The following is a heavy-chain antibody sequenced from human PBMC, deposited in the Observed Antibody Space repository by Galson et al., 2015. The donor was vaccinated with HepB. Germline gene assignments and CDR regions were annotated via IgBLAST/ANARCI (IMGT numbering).Heavy chain of an antibody. Sequence: SLRLSCAASGFPFSTYSMNWVRQAPGKGLEWISHISSSSSTIYYADSVKGRFTISRDNAKNSLYLQMNSLRDEDTAVYYCARETIFGATAFDIWGQGTMVTVSS. CDR2: ISSSSSTI. CDR3: ARETIFGATAFDI. J-gene: IGHJ3*02. D-gene: IGHD3-3*01. CDR1: GFPFSTYS. V-gene: IGHV3-48*02.